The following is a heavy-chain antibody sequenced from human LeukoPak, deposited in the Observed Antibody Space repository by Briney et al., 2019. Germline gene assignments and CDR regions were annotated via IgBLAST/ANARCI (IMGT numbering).Heavy chain of an antibody. J-gene: IGHJ4*02. V-gene: IGHV4-59*01. CDR3: ARSSCSGGSCYWY. Sequence: PSETLSLTCTVSGGSISSNYWSWIRQPPGKGLEWIGFIYYTGSTNYNPSLKSRVTISVDTSKTRFSLKLSSVTAADTAVYYCARSSCSGGSCYWYWGQGTLVTVSS. CDR2: IYYTGST. D-gene: IGHD2-15*01. CDR1: GGSISSNY.